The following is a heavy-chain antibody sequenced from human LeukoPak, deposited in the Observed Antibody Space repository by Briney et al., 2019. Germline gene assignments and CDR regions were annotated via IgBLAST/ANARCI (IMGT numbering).Heavy chain of an antibody. CDR2: IIVGSGAT. CDR3: ARGSRDYGGNPNPFLIDY. CDR1: GFTFTSSA. J-gene: IGHJ4*02. D-gene: IGHD4-23*01. V-gene: IGHV1-58*01. Sequence: EASVKVSCKASGFTFTSSAVQWVRQARGQRLEWIGWIIVGSGATKCAQDFQERVTITRDLSTSTLYMELRSLTSEDTAVYYCARGSRDYGGNPNPFLIDYWGQGTLVTVSS.